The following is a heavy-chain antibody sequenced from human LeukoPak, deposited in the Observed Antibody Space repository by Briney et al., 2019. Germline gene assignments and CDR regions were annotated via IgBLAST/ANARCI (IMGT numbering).Heavy chain of an antibody. CDR2: IYTSGST. V-gene: IGHV4-4*07. Sequence: SETLSLTCTVSGDSISSYYWSWIRQSAGKGLEWIGRIYTSGSTNYNPSLKSRVTMSVDTSKNQVFLKLSSLTAADTAVYYCARDDFWSGYRAFDIWGQGTMVTVSS. CDR1: GDSISSYY. D-gene: IGHD3-3*01. J-gene: IGHJ3*02. CDR3: ARDDFWSGYRAFDI.